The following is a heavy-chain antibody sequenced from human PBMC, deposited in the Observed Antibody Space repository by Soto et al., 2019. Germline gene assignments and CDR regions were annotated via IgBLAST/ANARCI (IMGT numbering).Heavy chain of an antibody. CDR3: ARGGTYYDFWRGYSHWFDP. J-gene: IGHJ5*02. Sequence: GASVKVSCKASGYTFTGYYMHWVRQAPGQGLEWMGWINPNSGGTNYAQKFQGRVTMTRDTSISTAYMELSRLRSDDTAVYYCARGGTYYDFWRGYSHWFDPSGQGTPVTVSS. CDR1: GYTFTGYY. V-gene: IGHV1-2*02. CDR2: INPNSGGT. D-gene: IGHD3-3*01.